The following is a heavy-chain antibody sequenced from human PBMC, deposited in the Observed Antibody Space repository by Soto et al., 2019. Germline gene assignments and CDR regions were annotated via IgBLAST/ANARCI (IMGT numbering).Heavy chain of an antibody. J-gene: IGHJ4*02. D-gene: IGHD1-26*01. CDR3: ARDSESGSYYYPCDY. CDR2: IYYSGST. Sequence: PSETMSLTCTVSGGSISSYYWSWIRQPPGKGLEWIGYIYYSGSTNYNPSLKSRVTISVDTSKNQFSLKLSSVTAADTAVYYCARDSESGSYYYPCDYWGQGTMGTVSA. CDR1: GGSISSYY. V-gene: IGHV4-59*01.